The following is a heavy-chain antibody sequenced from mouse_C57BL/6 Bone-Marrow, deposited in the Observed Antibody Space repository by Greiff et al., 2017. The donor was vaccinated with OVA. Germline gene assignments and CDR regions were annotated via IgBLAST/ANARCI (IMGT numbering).Heavy chain of an antibody. D-gene: IGHD2-4*01. V-gene: IGHV1-81*01. CDR2: IYPRSGNT. J-gene: IGHJ4*01. CDR3: ARRGSMGLRLDYAMDY. Sequence: QVQLQQSGAELARPGASVKLSCKASGYTFTSYGISWVKQRTGQGLEWIGEIYPRSGNTYYNEKFKGKATLTADKSSSTAYMELRSLTSEDSAVYFCARRGSMGLRLDYAMDYWGKGTSVTVSS. CDR1: GYTFTSYG.